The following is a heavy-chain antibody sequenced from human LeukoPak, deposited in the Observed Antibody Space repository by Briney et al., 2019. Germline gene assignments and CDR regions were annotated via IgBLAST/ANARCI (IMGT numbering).Heavy chain of an antibody. J-gene: IGHJ5*02. V-gene: IGHV1-8*01. CDR1: GYTFTSYD. CDR2: MNPNSGNT. CDR3: ARGYVGATEYWFDP. D-gene: IGHD1-26*01. Sequence: ASVKVSCKASGYTFTSYDINWVRQATGQGLEWMGWMNPNSGNTGYAQRFQGRVTMTRNTSISTAYMEVSSLRSEDTAVYYCARGYVGATEYWFDPWGQGTLVTVSS.